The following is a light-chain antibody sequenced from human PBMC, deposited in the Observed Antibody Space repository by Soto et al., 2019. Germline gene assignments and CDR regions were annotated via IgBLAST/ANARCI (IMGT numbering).Light chain of an antibody. J-gene: IGKJ5*01. Sequence: DIQLTQSPSFLSASVGDRVTITCRASQGISNYLAWYQQKPGKAPKLLIYAASTLQSGVSSRFSGYRSGTEFTLTISSLQPEDFASYYCQKLDTYPLTFGQGTRLEFK. CDR1: QGISNY. CDR2: AAS. CDR3: QKLDTYPLT. V-gene: IGKV1-9*01.